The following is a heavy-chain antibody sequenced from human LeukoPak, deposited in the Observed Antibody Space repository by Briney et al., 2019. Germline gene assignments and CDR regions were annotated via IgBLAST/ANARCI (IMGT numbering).Heavy chain of an antibody. CDR1: GGSISSSSYY. CDR3: ASHIYYDLWSGYKGLDNWFDP. D-gene: IGHD3-3*01. Sequence: SETLSLTCTVSGGSISSSSYYWGWIRQPPGKGLEWIVSIYYSGSTYYNPSLKSRVTISVDTSKNQFSLKLSSVTAADTAVCYCASHIYYDLWSGYKGLDNWFDPWGQGTLVTVSS. J-gene: IGHJ5*02. V-gene: IGHV4-39*01. CDR2: IYYSGST.